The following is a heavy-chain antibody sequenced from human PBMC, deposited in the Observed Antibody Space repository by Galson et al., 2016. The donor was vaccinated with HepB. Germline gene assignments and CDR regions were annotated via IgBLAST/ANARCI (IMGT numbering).Heavy chain of an antibody. CDR2: GNPRTGST. D-gene: IGHD3-10*01. Sequence: SVKVSCKASGYTFINYYVHWVRQAPGQGLEWMGIGNPRTGSTSYAQKFQDRVTVTRDTSTSTVYMELSSLRSEDTAVYYCARDRGPISLKGYGMDVWGQGTTVTVSS. CDR3: ARDRGPISLKGYGMDV. J-gene: IGHJ6*02. CDR1: GYTFINYY. V-gene: IGHV1-46*01.